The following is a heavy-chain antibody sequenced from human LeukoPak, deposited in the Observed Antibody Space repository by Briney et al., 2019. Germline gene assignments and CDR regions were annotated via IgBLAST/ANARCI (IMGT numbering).Heavy chain of an antibody. CDR2: INTSGGST. J-gene: IGHJ4*02. CDR3: ARKIAAPNKGFDY. CDR1: GYTFTSYY. D-gene: IGHD6-6*01. Sequence: ASVKVSCKASGYTFTSYYMHWVRQAPGQGLEWMGIINTSGGSTSYAQKFQGRVTMTRDTSTSTVYMELSSLRSEDTDVYYCARKIAAPNKGFDYWGQGTLVTVSS. V-gene: IGHV1-46*01.